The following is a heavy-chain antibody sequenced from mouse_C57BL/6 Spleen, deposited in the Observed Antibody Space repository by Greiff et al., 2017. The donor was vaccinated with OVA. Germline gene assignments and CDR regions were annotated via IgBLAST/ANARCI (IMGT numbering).Heavy chain of an antibody. D-gene: IGHD1-1*01. CDR2: IDPEDGET. CDR1: GFNIKDYY. J-gene: IGHJ2*01. CDR3: ARNYGSSPYYFDY. V-gene: IGHV14-2*01. Sequence: EVQLVESGAELVKPGASVKLSCTASGFNIKDYYMHWVKQRTEQGLEWIGRIDPEDGETKYAPKFQGTATITADTSSNTAYLQLSSLTSEDTAVYYCARNYGSSPYYFDYWGQGTTLTVSS.